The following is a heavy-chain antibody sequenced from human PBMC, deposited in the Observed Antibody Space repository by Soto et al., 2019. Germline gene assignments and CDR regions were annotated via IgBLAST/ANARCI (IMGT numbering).Heavy chain of an antibody. CDR3: AKGAVAWAETLYYFDY. Sequence: GGSLRLSCAASGFTFSSYAMSWVRQAPGKGLEWVSAISGSGGSTYYADSVKGRFTISRDNSKNTQYLQMNSLRAEDTAVYYCAKGAVAWAETLYYFDYWGQGTLVTVSS. V-gene: IGHV3-23*01. J-gene: IGHJ4*02. D-gene: IGHD6-19*01. CDR1: GFTFSSYA. CDR2: ISGSGGST.